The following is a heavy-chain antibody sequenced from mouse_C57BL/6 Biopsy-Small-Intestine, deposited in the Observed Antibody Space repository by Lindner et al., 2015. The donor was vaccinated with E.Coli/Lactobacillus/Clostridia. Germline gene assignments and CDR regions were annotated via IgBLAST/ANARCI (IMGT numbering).Heavy chain of an antibody. Sequence: VQLQESGPELVKPGASVKISCKASGYSFTGYFMNWVKQSHGKSLEWIGRINPYNGDTFYSQKFKGKATLTVDKSSNTAHMELRSLTSEDSAVYYCTRHHYSNYGWFAYWGQGTLVTVSA. D-gene: IGHD2-5*01. CDR2: INPYNGDT. J-gene: IGHJ3*01. CDR1: GYSFTGYF. V-gene: IGHV1-20*01. CDR3: TRHHYSNYGWFAY.